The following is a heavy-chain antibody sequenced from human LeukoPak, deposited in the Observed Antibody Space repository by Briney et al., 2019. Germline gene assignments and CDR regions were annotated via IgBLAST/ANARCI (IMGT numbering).Heavy chain of an antibody. CDR3: ARVGYYYDSSGYSMSYFDY. V-gene: IGHV1-46*01. CDR1: GYTFTSYY. J-gene: IGHJ4*02. D-gene: IGHD3-22*01. CDR2: INPSGGST. Sequence: ASVKVSCKASGYTFTSYYIHWVRQAPGQGLEWMGIINPSGGSTSYAQKFQGRVTMTRDMSTSTVYMELSSLRSEDTAVYYCARVGYYYDSSGYSMSYFDYWGQGTLVTVSS.